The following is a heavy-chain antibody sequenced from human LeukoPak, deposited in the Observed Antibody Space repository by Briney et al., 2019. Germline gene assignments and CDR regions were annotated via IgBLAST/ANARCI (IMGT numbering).Heavy chain of an antibody. V-gene: IGHV1-69*13. D-gene: IGHD3-22*01. CDR3: ARDPGYYDSSGSYFDY. J-gene: IGHJ4*02. Sequence: SVKVSCKASGGTFSSYAISWVRQAPGQGLEWMGGIIPIFGTANYALKFQGRVTITADESTSTAYMELSSLRSEDTAVYYCARDPGYYDSSGSYFDYWGQGTLVTVSS. CDR1: GGTFSSYA. CDR2: IIPIFGTA.